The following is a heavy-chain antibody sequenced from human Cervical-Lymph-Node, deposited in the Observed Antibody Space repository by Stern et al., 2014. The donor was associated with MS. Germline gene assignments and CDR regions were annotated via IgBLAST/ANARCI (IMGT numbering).Heavy chain of an antibody. J-gene: IGHJ4*02. CDR2: IIPIFGTT. Sequence: VQLEESGAEVKKPGSSVKVSCKASGGTFSSYVISWVRQAPGQGLEWMGGIIPIFGTTNYAQKFQGRVTITADKSPSTAYMELNSWRCEDRAVYYGGGAPPATDYWGQGTLVTVSS. CDR3: GGAPPATDY. CDR1: GGTFSSYV. D-gene: IGHD3-16*01. V-gene: IGHV1-69*06.